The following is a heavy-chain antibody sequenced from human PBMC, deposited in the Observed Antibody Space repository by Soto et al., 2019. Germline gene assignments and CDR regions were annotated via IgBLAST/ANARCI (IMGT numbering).Heavy chain of an antibody. J-gene: IGHJ4*02. CDR2: IKNKFEGATT. CDR1: GFTLSNAW. CDR3: APEWTFDY. V-gene: IGHV3-15*01. Sequence: EVQLVESGGGLVKPGGSLRLSCAASGFTLSNAWVSWVRQAPGKGLEWVGRIKNKFEGATTDYAAPVKGRFTIARDDSKNMLYLQMSSMLTDDTAVYYCAPEWTFDYWGQGTLVTVSS.